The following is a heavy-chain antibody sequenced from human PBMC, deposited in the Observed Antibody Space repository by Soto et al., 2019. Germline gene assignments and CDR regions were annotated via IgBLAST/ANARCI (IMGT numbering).Heavy chain of an antibody. J-gene: IGHJ6*02. CDR3: ARVSYYDPYYYGMDV. CDR1: GGSISSYY. D-gene: IGHD3-22*01. V-gene: IGHV4-59*01. CDR2: IYYSGST. Sequence: SETLSLTCTVSGGSISSYYWSWIRQPPGKGLEWIGYIYYSGSTNYNPSLKSRVTISVDTSKNQFSLKLSSVTAADTAVYYCARVSYYDPYYYGMDVWGQGTTVTVSS.